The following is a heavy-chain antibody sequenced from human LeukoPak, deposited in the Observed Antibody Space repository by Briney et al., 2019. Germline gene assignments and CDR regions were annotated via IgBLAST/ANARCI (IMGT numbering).Heavy chain of an antibody. V-gene: IGHV4-39*01. D-gene: IGHD1-26*01. CDR1: GGSISSSSYY. Sequence: PSDTLSLTCTVSGGSISSSSYYWSWLRQPPGKGLEWIGSIYYSGGTYYNPSLKSRVTISVDTSKNQFSLKLSSVTAADTAVYYCARLPLGATTPFIDYWGQGTQVTVSS. CDR2: IYYSGGT. J-gene: IGHJ4*02. CDR3: ARLPLGATTPFIDY.